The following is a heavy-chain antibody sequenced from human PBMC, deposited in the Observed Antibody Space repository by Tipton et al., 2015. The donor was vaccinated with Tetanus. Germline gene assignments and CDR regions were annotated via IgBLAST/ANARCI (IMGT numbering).Heavy chain of an antibody. CDR2: INPSGGYT. CDR3: GRGLKFYFDGGPCDY. Sequence: QSGPEVKKPGASVKISCKASGYTFTSHYVHWVRQAPGQGLEWMAMINPSGGYTRSAETLQGRVKVTRDTSTTTVYMELTSLRPGDTAMYYCGRGLKFYFDGGPCDYWGPGTLVTVSA. V-gene: IGHV1-46*04. J-gene: IGHJ4*02. CDR1: GYTFTSHY. D-gene: IGHD3-22*01.